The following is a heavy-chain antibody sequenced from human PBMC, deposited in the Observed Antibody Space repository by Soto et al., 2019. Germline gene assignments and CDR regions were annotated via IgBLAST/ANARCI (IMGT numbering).Heavy chain of an antibody. D-gene: IGHD6-25*01. V-gene: IGHV3-7*05. Sequence: GGSLRLSCAASVSTSTIYWMSWLRQAPGKGPEWVANINQDGSEKYYVDSVNGRFTISRDNIKNSLYLQMNSLRVEDTAVYYCASAAIWGQGTLVTVSS. J-gene: IGHJ4*02. CDR3: ASAAI. CDR2: INQDGSEK. CDR1: VSTSTIYW.